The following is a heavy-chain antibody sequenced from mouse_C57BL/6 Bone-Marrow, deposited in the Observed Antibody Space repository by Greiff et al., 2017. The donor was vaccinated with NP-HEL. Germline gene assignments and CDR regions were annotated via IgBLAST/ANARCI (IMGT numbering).Heavy chain of an antibody. V-gene: IGHV1-81*01. CDR1: GYTFTSYG. CDR2: IYPRSGNT. CDR3: ARGDYYGSSSYYYAMDY. Sequence: LVESGAELARPGASVKLSCKASGYTFTSYGISWVKQRTGQGLEWIGEIYPRSGNTYYNEKFKGKATLTADKSSSTAYMELRSLTSEDSAVYFCARGDYYGSSSYYYAMDYWGQGTSVTVSS. J-gene: IGHJ4*01. D-gene: IGHD1-1*01.